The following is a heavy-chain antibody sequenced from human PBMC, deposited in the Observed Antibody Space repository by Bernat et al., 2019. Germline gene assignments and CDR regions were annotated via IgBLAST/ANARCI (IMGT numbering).Heavy chain of an antibody. Sequence: EVQLVESGGVLVQPGGSLRTPCATSGFTFSGSWMRWVRQAPGNGLEWVANIKPDGSDKYYVDSVKGRFTISRDNAKNSLYLQMNSLSAEDTAVYYCARDRYGPAGSGWPFFDYWGQGTLVTVSS. D-gene: IGHD6-19*01. J-gene: IGHJ4*02. V-gene: IGHV3-7*03. CDR2: IKPDGSDK. CDR1: GFTFSGSW. CDR3: ARDRYGPAGSGWPFFDY.